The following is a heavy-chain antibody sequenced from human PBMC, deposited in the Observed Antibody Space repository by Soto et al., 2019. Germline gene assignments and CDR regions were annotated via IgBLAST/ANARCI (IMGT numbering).Heavy chain of an antibody. CDR1: GFTFSNYW. D-gene: IGHD3-16*01. V-gene: IGHV3-74*03. CDR3: AKDLSWGQCDY. J-gene: IGHJ4*02. Sequence: EVQLVEAGGGLVQPGGSLRLSCAGSGFTFSNYWMHWVRQDPGKGLVWVSTINTDGTTTQYADSVKGRFTVTRDNAKNTLYLQMNSLRVKDTAVYFCAKDLSWGQCDYWGQGTLVTVSS. CDR2: INTDGTTT.